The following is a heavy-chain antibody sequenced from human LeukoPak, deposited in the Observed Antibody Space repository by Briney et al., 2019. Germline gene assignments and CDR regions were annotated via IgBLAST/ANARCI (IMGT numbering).Heavy chain of an antibody. CDR3: ARLLHGVRFDY. CDR1: GFTFSSYS. Sequence: GGSLRLSCAASGFTFSSYSMNWVRQAPGKGLEWVSYISSSSSTLYYADSVKGRFTISRDNSKNTLYLQMNSLRAEDTAVYYCARLLHGVRFDYWGQGTLVTVSS. V-gene: IGHV3-48*01. J-gene: IGHJ4*02. CDR2: ISSSSSTL. D-gene: IGHD4-17*01.